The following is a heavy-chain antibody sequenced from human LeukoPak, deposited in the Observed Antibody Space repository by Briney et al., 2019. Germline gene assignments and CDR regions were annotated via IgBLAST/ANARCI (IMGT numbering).Heavy chain of an antibody. D-gene: IGHD6-19*01. CDR2: IFGSGGSA. Sequence: GGSLRLSCAASGFTFSSYAMYWIRQAPGKGLEWVSGIFGSGGSAHYADSVKGRFTISRDNSKNTVYLQMNSLRAEDTAVYYCAKTTTGYSSGRYPGWPADYWGQGTLVTVSS. J-gene: IGHJ4*02. CDR1: GFTFSSYA. V-gene: IGHV3-23*01. CDR3: AKTTTGYSSGRYPGWPADY.